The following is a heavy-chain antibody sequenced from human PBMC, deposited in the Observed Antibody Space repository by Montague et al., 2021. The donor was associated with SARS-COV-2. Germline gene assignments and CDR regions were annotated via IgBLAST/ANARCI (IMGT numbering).Heavy chain of an antibody. V-gene: IGHV4-59*02. CDR3: ASDTMTADAFDI. CDR1: GASVGSSD. J-gene: IGHJ3*02. Sequence: SETLSLTCTVSGASVGSSDWDWIRLSPATGLELICFFYSLGSTASNPSRKLRDTISRYTSTTQFSLTVRSVTAADTAVYYCASDTMTADAFDIWGQGTMVTVSS. CDR2: FYSLGST. D-gene: IGHD5-18*01.